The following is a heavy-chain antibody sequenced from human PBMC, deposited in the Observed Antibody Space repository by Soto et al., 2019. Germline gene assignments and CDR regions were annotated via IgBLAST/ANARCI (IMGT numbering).Heavy chain of an antibody. D-gene: IGHD3-10*01. V-gene: IGHV3-30*18. J-gene: IGHJ6*02. CDR3: AKDRSGYGSGYYYYYYGMDV. CDR1: GFTFSSYG. Sequence: GGSLRLSCAASGFTFSSYGMHWVRQAPGKGLEWVAVISYDGSNKYYADSVKGRFTISRDNSKNTLYLQMNSLRAEDTAVYYCAKDRSGYGSGYYYYYYGMDVWGQGTTVTVS. CDR2: ISYDGSNK.